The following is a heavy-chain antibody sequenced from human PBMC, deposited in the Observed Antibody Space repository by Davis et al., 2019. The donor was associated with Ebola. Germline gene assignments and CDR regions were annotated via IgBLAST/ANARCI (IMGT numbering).Heavy chain of an antibody. Sequence: GESLKISCTASGFTVSSNHMSWVRQAPGKGLEWVSVIYDQSTAYADAVRGRFIISSDKSNNTLYLEMSSLRVDDTAVYYCATTQWLREFDNWGQGTLVTVSS. D-gene: IGHD6-19*01. V-gene: IGHV3-53*05. CDR1: GFTVSSNH. CDR3: ATTQWLREFDN. CDR2: IYDQST. J-gene: IGHJ4*02.